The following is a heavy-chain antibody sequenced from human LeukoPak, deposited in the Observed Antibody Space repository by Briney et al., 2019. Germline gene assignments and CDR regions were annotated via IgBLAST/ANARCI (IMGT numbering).Heavy chain of an antibody. CDR2: ICTSGST. V-gene: IGHV4-4*07. CDR3: ARGGNYYPAHDYYYQYMDV. CDR1: GGSLSDYY. Sequence: PSETLSLTCTVSGGSLSDYYWTWIRQPAGKGLEWIGRICTSGSTNYNPSLKSRLTMSIDTSKNQFSLRLSSVTAADTAVYYCARGGNYYPAHDYYYQYMDVWNKGTTVTVSS. J-gene: IGHJ6*03. D-gene: IGHD1-26*01.